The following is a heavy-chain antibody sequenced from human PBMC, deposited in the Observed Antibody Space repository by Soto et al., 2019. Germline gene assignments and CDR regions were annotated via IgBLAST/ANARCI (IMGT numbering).Heavy chain of an antibody. D-gene: IGHD6-19*01. CDR2: INSDGSST. Sequence: EVQLVESGGGLVQPGGSLRLSCAASGFTFSSYWMHWVRQAPGKGLVWVARINSDGSSTSYAESVKGRFTISRDNAKNPLNLQINSLRAEDTAVYYCARDGWLHDFDYWGQGALVTVSS. V-gene: IGHV3-74*01. CDR1: GFTFSSYW. J-gene: IGHJ4*02. CDR3: ARDGWLHDFDY.